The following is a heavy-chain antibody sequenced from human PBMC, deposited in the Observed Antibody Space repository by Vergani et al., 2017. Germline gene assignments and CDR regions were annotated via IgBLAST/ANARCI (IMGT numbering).Heavy chain of an antibody. Sequence: QVQLQESGPGLVKPSETLSLTCTVSGGSISSYYWRWIRQPPGTGLEWIGYISYSGSTNYNPSLKSRVTISVDTSKNKFSLKLSSVTAADTAVYYGASSPPSLDPGGYYYYYMDVWGKGTTVTVSS. CDR3: ASSPPSLDPGGYYYYYMDV. V-gene: IGHV4-59*01. D-gene: IGHD3-22*01. CDR1: GGSISSYY. CDR2: ISYSGST. J-gene: IGHJ6*03.